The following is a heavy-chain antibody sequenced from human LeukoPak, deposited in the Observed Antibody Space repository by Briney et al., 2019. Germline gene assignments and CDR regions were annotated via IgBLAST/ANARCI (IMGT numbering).Heavy chain of an antibody. Sequence: GGSLRLSCAASGFTFSSYEMNWVRQAPGKGLEWVSYISSSGSTIYYADSVKGRFTISRDNAKNSLYLQMNSLRAEDTAVYYCASFPPYMVRNDAFDIWGQGTMVTVSS. D-gene: IGHD3-10*01. V-gene: IGHV3-48*03. CDR1: GFTFSSYE. CDR3: ASFPPYMVRNDAFDI. CDR2: ISSSGSTI. J-gene: IGHJ3*02.